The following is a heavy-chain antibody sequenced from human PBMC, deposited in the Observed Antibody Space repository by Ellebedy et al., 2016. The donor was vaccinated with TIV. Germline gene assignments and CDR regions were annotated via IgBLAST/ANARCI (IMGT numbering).Heavy chain of an antibody. CDR1: GYTFTGYY. Sequence: AASVKVSCKASGYTFTGYYIHWVRPAPGQGLVWVGWINPNSGDPNYAQKLQGRVTVTGDTSISTAYMELSRLVSDDTAVYYCVRDLTNYGSSSYWGQGTPVTVSS. J-gene: IGHJ4*02. V-gene: IGHV1-2*02. CDR2: INPNSGDP. D-gene: IGHD3-22*01. CDR3: VRDLTNYGSSSY.